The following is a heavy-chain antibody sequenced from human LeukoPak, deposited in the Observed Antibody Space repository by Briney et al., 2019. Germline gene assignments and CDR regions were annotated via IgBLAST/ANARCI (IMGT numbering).Heavy chain of an antibody. Sequence: ASVKVSRKASGYTFTGYYMHWVRQAPGQGLEWMGWINPNSGGTNYAQKFQDRVSMTRDTSISTAYMHLSRLRSDDTAVYYCARDNSVRDEAWWFNPWGQEPWSPSPQ. CDR1: GYTFTGYY. J-gene: IGHJ5*02. D-gene: IGHD5-24*01. V-gene: IGHV1-2*02. CDR2: INPNSGGT. CDR3: ARDNSVRDEAWWFNP.